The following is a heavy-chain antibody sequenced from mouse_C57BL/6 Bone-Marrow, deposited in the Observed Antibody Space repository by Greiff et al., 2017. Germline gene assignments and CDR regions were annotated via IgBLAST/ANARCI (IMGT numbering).Heavy chain of an antibody. D-gene: IGHD1-1*01. V-gene: IGHV14-4*01. CDR1: GFNIKDDY. Sequence: EVKLVESGAELVRPGASVKLSCTASGFNIKDDYMHWVKQRPEQGLEWIGWIDPENGDTEYASKFQGKATITADTSSNTAYLQLSSLTSEDTAVYYCTTLVYYYGSSYAMDYWGQGTSVTVSS. J-gene: IGHJ4*01. CDR2: IDPENGDT. CDR3: TTLVYYYGSSYAMDY.